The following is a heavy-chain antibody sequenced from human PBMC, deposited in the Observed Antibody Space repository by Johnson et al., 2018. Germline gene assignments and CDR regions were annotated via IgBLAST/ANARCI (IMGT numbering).Heavy chain of an antibody. CDR1: GFLFNDYA. D-gene: IGHD6-13*01. CDR3: AKDWEIAAVGTGGYFHH. V-gene: IGHV3-30*18. CDR2: ISYDGSNK. Sequence: QVQLVQSGGGLVQPGRSLRLSCAASGFLFNDYAMHWVRQAPGKGLEWGAVISYDGSNKYFADSVKGRVTIYRDNSKHTLYLQRNSLRAEDTAVYSRAKDWEIAAVGTGGYFHHWGQGTLVTVSS. J-gene: IGHJ1*01.